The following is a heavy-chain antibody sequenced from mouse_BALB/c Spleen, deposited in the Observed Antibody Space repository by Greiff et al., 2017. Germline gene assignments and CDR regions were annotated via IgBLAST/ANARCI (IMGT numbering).Heavy chain of an antibody. CDR3: ARNGLAMDY. J-gene: IGHJ4*01. Sequence: VQRVESGAELVRPGTSVKVSCKASGYAFTNYLIEWVKQRPGQGLEWIGVINPGSGGTNYNEKFKGKATLTADKSSSTAYMQLSSLTSDDSAVYFCARNGLAMDYWGQGTSVTVSS. CDR2: INPGSGGT. CDR1: GYAFTNYL. D-gene: IGHD1-1*01. V-gene: IGHV1-54*01.